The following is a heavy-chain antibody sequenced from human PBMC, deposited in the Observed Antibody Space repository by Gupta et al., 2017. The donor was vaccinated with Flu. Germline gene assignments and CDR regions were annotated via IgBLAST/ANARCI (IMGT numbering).Heavy chain of an antibody. CDR2: VSPSGIT. Sequence: QVQLQESGPGLLKPSETLSLISSVSRLSISSGYYWGWIRQTPGMGLEWIGSVSPSGITYYSPSLKGGVNMSLDTSKNQVSLRLGHVTAADTALDFGARDFLLRSQKVICDGWGRGRLVTVS. CDR3: ARDFLLRSQKVICDG. D-gene: IGHD3-3*01. V-gene: IGHV4-38-2*02. CDR1: RLSISSGYY. J-gene: IGHJ4*02.